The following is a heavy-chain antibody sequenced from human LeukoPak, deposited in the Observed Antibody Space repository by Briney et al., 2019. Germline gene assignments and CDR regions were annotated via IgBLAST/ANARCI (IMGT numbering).Heavy chain of an antibody. CDR3: ARAHTHYYDSSGYYPFDY. CDR1: GGTFSSYA. Sequence: SVKVSCKASGGTFSSYAISWARQAPGQALEWMGGIIPIFGTANYAQKFQGRVTVTADESTSTAYMELSSLRSEDTAVYYCARAHTHYYDSSGYYPFDYWGQGTLVTASS. J-gene: IGHJ4*02. V-gene: IGHV1-69*13. D-gene: IGHD3-22*01. CDR2: IIPIFGTA.